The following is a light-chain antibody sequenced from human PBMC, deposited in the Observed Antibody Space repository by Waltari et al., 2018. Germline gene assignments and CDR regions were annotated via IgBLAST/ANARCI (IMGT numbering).Light chain of an antibody. Sequence: QSALTQPRSVSGSPGQSVPIPCTATSSDVGCFHYVPLYQQHPGKAPKLMIYDVSKRPSGVPDRFSGSKSGNTASLTISGLQAEDEADYYCCSYAGSYTWVFGGGTKLTVL. J-gene: IGLJ3*02. V-gene: IGLV2-11*01. CDR1: SSDVGCFHY. CDR2: DVS. CDR3: CSYAGSYTWV.